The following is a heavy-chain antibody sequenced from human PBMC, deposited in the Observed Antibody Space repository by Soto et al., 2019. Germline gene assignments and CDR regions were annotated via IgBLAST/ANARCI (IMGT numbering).Heavy chain of an antibody. J-gene: IGHJ6*03. CDR1: GYTFTSYG. Sequence: QVQLVQSGAEVKKPGASVKVSCKASGYTFTSYGISWVRQAPGQGLEWMGWISAYNGNTNYAQKLQGRVTRTTHTSTSTAYMELRSLRSDDTAVYYCARVGSGYVLRYYYYMDVWGKGTTVTVSS. CDR2: ISAYNGNT. CDR3: ARVGSGYVLRYYYYMDV. V-gene: IGHV1-18*01. D-gene: IGHD5-12*01.